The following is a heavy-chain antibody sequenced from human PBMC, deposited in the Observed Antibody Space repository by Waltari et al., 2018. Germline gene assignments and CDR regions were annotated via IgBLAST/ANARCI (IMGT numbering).Heavy chain of an antibody. V-gene: IGHV3-15*01. Sequence: EVQLVESGGGLVKPGGSLRLSCAASGFTFSNAWMSWVRQAPGKGLGWVALIKSKTDGGTTDYAAPVKGRFTISRDDSKNTLYLQMNSLKTEDTAVYYCTTTSFVEQQLVLGWDYWGQGTLVTVSS. CDR3: TTTSFVEQQLVLGWDY. D-gene: IGHD6-13*01. CDR1: GFTFSNAW. J-gene: IGHJ4*02. CDR2: IKSKTDGGTT.